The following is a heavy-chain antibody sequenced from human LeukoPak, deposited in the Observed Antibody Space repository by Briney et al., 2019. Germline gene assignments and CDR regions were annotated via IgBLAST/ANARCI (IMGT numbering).Heavy chain of an antibody. CDR2: IDRPAKSYAT. D-gene: IGHD1-26*01. V-gene: IGHV3-73*01. J-gene: IGHJ5*02. CDR3: TRDRGTYNWLDP. CDR1: GFTLSDSA. Sequence: PGGSLRLSCAASGFTLSDSAIHWVRQASGKGLEWVGLIDRPAKSYATAYGASVGGRFTISRDDSKNTAYLQMDSLKTEDTALYYYTRDRGTYNWLDPWGQGTLVTVSS.